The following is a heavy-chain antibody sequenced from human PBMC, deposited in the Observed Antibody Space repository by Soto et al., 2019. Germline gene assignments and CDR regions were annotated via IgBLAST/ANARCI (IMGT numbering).Heavy chain of an antibody. D-gene: IGHD1-26*01. J-gene: IGHJ4*02. CDR3: GRGRSGQIVVFY. V-gene: IGHV1-2*02. Sequence: ASVKVSCKASGYTFTGHYIHWVRQAPEQGPEWMGEIGPASGATRYAQRFQGRVTMTRDMSITTVYMELNNLRPDDTAVYYCGRGRSGQIVVFYWGQGXPVTVYS. CDR1: GYTFTGHY. CDR2: IGPASGAT.